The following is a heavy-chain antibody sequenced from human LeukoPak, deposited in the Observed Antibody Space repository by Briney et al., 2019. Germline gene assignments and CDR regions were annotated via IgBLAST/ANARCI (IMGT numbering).Heavy chain of an antibody. J-gene: IGHJ6*04. D-gene: IGHD3-9*01. Sequence: PSETLSLTCAVSGYSFSSGYYWGWIRPPPGKGLEWIGSIYHSGSTYYNPSLKGRVTISVDTSKNQFSLKLSSVTAADTAVYYCARGLTRYYYGMDVWGKGTTVTVSS. V-gene: IGHV4-38-2*01. CDR2: IYHSGST. CDR3: ARGLTRYYYGMDV. CDR1: GYSFSSGYY.